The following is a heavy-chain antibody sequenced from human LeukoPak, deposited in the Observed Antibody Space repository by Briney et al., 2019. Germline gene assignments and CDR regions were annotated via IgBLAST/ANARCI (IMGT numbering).Heavy chain of an antibody. CDR2: ISGSSRTI. V-gene: IGHV3-48*04. D-gene: IGHD3-16*02. J-gene: IGHJ4*02. CDR1: GFNISIYS. CDR3: ARDRSLFDY. Sequence: GGSLRLSCAASGFNISIYSMNRVRQAPGKGLEWISYISGSSRTIYYADSVRGRFTISRDNAKNSLYLQMSSLRAEDTAVYYCARDRSLFDYWGQGTLVTVSS.